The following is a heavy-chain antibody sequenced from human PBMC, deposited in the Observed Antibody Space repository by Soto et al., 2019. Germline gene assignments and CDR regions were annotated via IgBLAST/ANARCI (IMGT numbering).Heavy chain of an antibody. J-gene: IGHJ6*03. Sequence: GGSLRLSCAASGFTFSSYGMHWVRQAPGKGLEWVAVISYDGSNKYYADSVKGRFTISRDNSKNTLYLQMNSLRAEDTAVYYCAKDHSSSLYYYYMDVWGKGTTVTVSS. CDR2: ISYDGSNK. D-gene: IGHD6-6*01. CDR1: GFTFSSYG. V-gene: IGHV3-30*18. CDR3: AKDHSSSLYYYYMDV.